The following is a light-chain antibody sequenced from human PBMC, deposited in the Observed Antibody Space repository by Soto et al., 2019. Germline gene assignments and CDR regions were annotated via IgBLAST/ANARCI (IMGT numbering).Light chain of an antibody. CDR1: QSLLHSDGKTY. V-gene: IGKV2D-29*01. J-gene: IGKJ3*01. CDR2: EVS. CDR3: KQTIQFPLFA. Sequence: EIMLTQTPLSLSVTPGQPASISCKSSQSLLHSDGKTYLYWYLQRPGQPPHLLMYEVSNRFSGVSDRFSCSGARTDFTLKISRVEAEYVVVYYCKQTIQFPLFAFGPGTKVDIK.